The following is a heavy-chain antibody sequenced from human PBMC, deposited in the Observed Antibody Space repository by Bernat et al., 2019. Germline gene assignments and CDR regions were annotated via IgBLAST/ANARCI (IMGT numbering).Heavy chain of an antibody. CDR1: GFTFSTYW. CDR3: ATRPRQPES. D-gene: IGHD6-13*01. J-gene: IGHJ4*02. CDR2: IKQDGSEK. Sequence: EVQLVESGGGLVQPGRSLRLSCTASGFTFSTYWMTWVRQAPGKGLEWVASIKQDGSEKYYLDSVKGRFTISRDNTKNSLYLEMNSLRGEDTAVYYCATRPRQPESWGQGTLVTVSS. V-gene: IGHV3-7*01.